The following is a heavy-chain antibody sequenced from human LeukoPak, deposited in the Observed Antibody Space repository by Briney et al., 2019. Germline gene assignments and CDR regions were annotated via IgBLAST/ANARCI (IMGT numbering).Heavy chain of an antibody. V-gene: IGHV1-46*01. Sequence: ASVKVSCKASGYTFTSYYMHWVRQAPGQGLEWMGIINPSGGSTSYAQKFQGRVTMTRDTSTSTVYMELSSLRSEDTAVYYCARDGRENRPPYMEWLVPSGNNWFDPWGQGTLVTVSS. CDR1: GYTFTSYY. CDR2: INPSGGST. D-gene: IGHD6-19*01. CDR3: ARDGRENRPPYMEWLVPSGNNWFDP. J-gene: IGHJ5*02.